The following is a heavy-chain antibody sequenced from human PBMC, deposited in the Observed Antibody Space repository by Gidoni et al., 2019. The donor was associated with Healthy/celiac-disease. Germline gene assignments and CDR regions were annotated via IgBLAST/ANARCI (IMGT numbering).Heavy chain of an antibody. CDR3: ARETGGSGRYGYYYYGMDG. V-gene: IGHV1-2*04. D-gene: IGHD3-10*01. J-gene: IGHJ6*02. CDR1: RYPFTCYL. CDR2: INANRGGT. Sequence: QVPLVQSGAEVKKPGASVKVSFKASRYPFTCYLMHWVRQSPVQGLEWMGWINANRGGTNYAQKFQGWVTKTRDTSSSTAYMELSRLRSDDTAVYYCARETGGSGRYGYYYYGMDGWGQGTTVTVSS.